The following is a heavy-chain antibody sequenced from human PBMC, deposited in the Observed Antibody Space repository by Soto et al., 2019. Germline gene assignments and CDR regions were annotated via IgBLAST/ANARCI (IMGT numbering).Heavy chain of an antibody. D-gene: IGHD1-1*01. CDR2: ISTSSSYI. V-gene: IGHV3-21*01. J-gene: IGHJ5*01. CDR3: ARGLERDTSKNWFDS. CDR1: GFTFNPYN. Sequence: EVQLVESGGGLVKPGGSLRLSCEGSGFTFNPYNMNWVRQAPGKGLEWVASISTSSSYIYYAASVEGRFTVSRDNAKNSLYLQMSDLRDEDTAVYYCARGLERDTSKNWFDSWGQGTQVTVSS.